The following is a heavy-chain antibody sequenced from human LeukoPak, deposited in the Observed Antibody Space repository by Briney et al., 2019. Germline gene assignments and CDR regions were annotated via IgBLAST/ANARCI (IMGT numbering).Heavy chain of an antibody. CDR2: INPNSGGT. J-gene: IGHJ2*01. D-gene: IGHD3-22*01. V-gene: IGHV1-2*02. Sequence: ASVKVSCKASGYTFTGYYMHWVRQAPGQGLEWMGWINPNSGGTNYAQKFQGRVTMTRDTSISTAYMELSRLRSADTAVYYCARDRNYYDSSGPAYWYFDLWGRGTLVTVSS. CDR3: ARDRNYYDSSGPAYWYFDL. CDR1: GYTFTGYY.